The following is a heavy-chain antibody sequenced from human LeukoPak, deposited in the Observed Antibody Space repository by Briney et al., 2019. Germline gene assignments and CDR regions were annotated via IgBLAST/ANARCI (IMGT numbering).Heavy chain of an antibody. D-gene: IGHD3-3*01. V-gene: IGHV4-39*01. CDR2: IYYSGST. Sequence: SETLSLTCTVPGGSISSSSYYWGWIRQPPGKGLEWIGSIYYSGSTYYNPSLKSRVTISVDTSKNQFSLKLSSVTAADTAVYYCARHRGYDFWSGYIDYWGQGTLVTVSS. J-gene: IGHJ4*02. CDR3: ARHRGYDFWSGYIDY. CDR1: GGSISSSSYY.